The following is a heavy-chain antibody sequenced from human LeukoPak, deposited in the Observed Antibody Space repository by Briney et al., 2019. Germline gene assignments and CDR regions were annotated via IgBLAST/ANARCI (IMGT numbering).Heavy chain of an antibody. Sequence: PSETLSLTCTVSGGSISSYYWSWIRQPAGKGLEWIGRIYTSGSTNYNPSLKSRVTMSVDTSKNQFSLTLSSMTAADTAVYYCARDNQTSGWGPHYFTYWGQGILVAVSS. D-gene: IGHD6-19*01. CDR2: IYTSGST. CDR3: ARDNQTSGWGPHYFTY. V-gene: IGHV4-4*07. CDR1: GGSISSYY. J-gene: IGHJ4*02.